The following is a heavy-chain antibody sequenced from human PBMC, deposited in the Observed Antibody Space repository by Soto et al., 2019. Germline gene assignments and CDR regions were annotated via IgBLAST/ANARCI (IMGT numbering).Heavy chain of an antibody. CDR1: GYSFTSYW. D-gene: IGHD2-2*01. Sequence: GESLKISCKGSGYSFTSYWISWVRQMPGKGLEWMGRIVPSDSYTNYSPSFQGHVTISADKSISTAYLQWSSLKASDTAMYYCARPPDIVVVPAATGGYYYYGMNVWGQGTTVTVSS. V-gene: IGHV5-10-1*01. J-gene: IGHJ6*02. CDR2: IVPSDSYT. CDR3: ARPPDIVVVPAATGGYYYYGMNV.